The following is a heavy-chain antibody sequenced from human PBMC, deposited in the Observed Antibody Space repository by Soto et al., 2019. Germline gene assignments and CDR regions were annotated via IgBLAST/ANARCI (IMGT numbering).Heavy chain of an antibody. D-gene: IGHD3-22*01. CDR2: IDPSDSYT. CDR3: ARHARGYYDSSGSYGY. J-gene: IGHJ4*01. CDR1: GYSFTSYW. Sequence: GESLKISCKGSGYSFTSYWISWVRQMPGKGLEWMGRIDPSDSYTNYSPSFQGHVTISADKSISTAYLQWSSLKASDTAMYYCARHARGYYDSSGSYGYWGDGSLVNVSS. V-gene: IGHV5-10-1*01.